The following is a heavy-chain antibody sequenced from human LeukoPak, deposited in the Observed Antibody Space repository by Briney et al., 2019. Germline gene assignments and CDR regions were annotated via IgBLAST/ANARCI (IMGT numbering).Heavy chain of an antibody. CDR3: VRAHHPGGWSDP. CDR1: GITFSDHY. Sequence: PGGSLRLSCAASGITFSDHYMSWIRQAPGKGLEWVASINQDGGEIHYVDSVKGRFTISRDNAKNSLYLQMNSLTAEDTAVHYCVRAHHPGGWSDPWGQGTLVTVSS. V-gene: IGHV3-7*04. D-gene: IGHD3-10*01. J-gene: IGHJ5*02. CDR2: INQDGGEI.